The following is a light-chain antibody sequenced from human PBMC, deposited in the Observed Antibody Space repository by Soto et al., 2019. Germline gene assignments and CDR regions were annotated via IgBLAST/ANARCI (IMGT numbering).Light chain of an antibody. CDR1: SGHSRYA. CDR2: LNSDGSH. J-gene: IGLJ2*01. Sequence: QLVLTQSPSASASLGASVKLTCTLSSGHSRYAIAWHQQQPEKGPRYLMTLNSDGSHSKGDGIPDRFSGSSSGAERYLTISRLQSEDEADYYSHTWGTGLVVFGGGTKLTVL. V-gene: IGLV4-69*01. CDR3: HTWGTGLVV.